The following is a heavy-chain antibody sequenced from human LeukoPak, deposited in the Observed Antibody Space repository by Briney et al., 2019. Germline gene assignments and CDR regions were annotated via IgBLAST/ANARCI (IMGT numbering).Heavy chain of an antibody. CDR3: ARDQSAGAFDI. CDR1: GFTFRTYW. CDR2: IKLDGSES. J-gene: IGHJ3*02. Sequence: GGSLRLSCAASGFTFRTYWMAWVRQAPGKGLEWVANIKLDGSESYYVDSVMGRFMISRDNAKDSLYLQMNSLRVDDTAVYYCARDQSAGAFDIWGQGTMVTVS. V-gene: IGHV3-7*01.